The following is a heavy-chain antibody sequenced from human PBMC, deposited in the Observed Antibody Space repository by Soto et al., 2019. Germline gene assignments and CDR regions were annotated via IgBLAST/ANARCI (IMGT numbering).Heavy chain of an antibody. CDR2: ISAYNGNT. J-gene: IGHJ3*02. D-gene: IGHD3-9*01. Sequence: GASVKVSCKASGYTFTSYGISWVRQAPGQGLEWMGWISAYNGNTNYAQKLQGRVTMTTDTSTSTAYMELRSLRSDDTAVYYCARDHDRYYDILTGYYGLPNAFAIWGQGTMVTVSS. CDR1: GYTFTSYG. CDR3: ARDHDRYYDILTGYYGLPNAFAI. V-gene: IGHV1-18*01.